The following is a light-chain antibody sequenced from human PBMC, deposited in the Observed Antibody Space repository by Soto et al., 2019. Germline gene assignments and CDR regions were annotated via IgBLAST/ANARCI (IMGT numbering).Light chain of an antibody. V-gene: IGKV1-17*01. CDR3: LQNNSYPVT. CDR1: QGIRHD. J-gene: IGKJ1*01. CDR2: SAS. Sequence: DIQMTQSPSSLSASVGDRVTITCRASQGIRHDLGWYQQKPGKAPKCLIYSASSWQSGVPSRFSGSGSGTELTLTISSLQPEDFATYYCLQNNSYPVTFGQGTKVEIK.